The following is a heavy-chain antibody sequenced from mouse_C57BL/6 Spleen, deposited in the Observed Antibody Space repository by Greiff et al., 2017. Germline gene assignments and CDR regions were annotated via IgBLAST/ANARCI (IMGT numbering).Heavy chain of an antibody. CDR2: IHPNSGST. V-gene: IGHV1-64*01. CDR1: GYTFTSYW. Sequence: VQLQQSGAELVKPGASVKLSCKASGYTFTSYWMHWVKQRPGQGLEWIGMIHPNSGSTNYNEKFKSKATLTVDKSSSTAYMQLSSLTSEDSAVYYCAPNYYGSSRGYFDVWGTGTTVTVSS. D-gene: IGHD1-1*01. CDR3: APNYYGSSRGYFDV. J-gene: IGHJ1*03.